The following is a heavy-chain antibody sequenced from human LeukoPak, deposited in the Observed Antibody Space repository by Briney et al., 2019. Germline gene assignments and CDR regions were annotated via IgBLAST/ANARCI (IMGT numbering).Heavy chain of an antibody. CDR3: ATAGLVVVFSWFDP. V-gene: IGHV1-18*01. J-gene: IGHJ5*02. Sequence: ASVKVSCKASGYTFTSYGISWVRQAPGQGLEWMGWISAYNGNTNYAQELQGRVTMTTDTSTSTAYMELRSLRSDDTAVYYCATAGLVVVFSWFDPWGQGTLVTVSS. D-gene: IGHD3-22*01. CDR1: GYTFTSYG. CDR2: ISAYNGNT.